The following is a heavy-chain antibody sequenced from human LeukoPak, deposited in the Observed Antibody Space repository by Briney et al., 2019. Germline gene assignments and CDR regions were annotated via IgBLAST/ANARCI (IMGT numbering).Heavy chain of an antibody. J-gene: IGHJ4*02. CDR2: INPNSGGT. CDR3: ASTKTYYYGSGSYYRDY. Sequence: ASVKVSCKASGYTFTGYYMHWVRQAPGQGLEWMGWINPNSGGTNYAQKFQGRVTMTRDTSISTAYMELSRLRSDDTAVYYCASTKTYYYGSGSYYRDYWGQGTLVTVSS. D-gene: IGHD3-10*01. V-gene: IGHV1-2*02. CDR1: GYTFTGYY.